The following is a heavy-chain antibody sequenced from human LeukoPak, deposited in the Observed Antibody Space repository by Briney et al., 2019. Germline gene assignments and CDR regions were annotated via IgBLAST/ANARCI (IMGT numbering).Heavy chain of an antibody. CDR3: AKGGTTVFDY. CDR1: GFTFSSYR. D-gene: IGHD4-11*01. J-gene: IGHJ4*02. V-gene: IGHV3-74*01. CDR2: INTDGSST. Sequence: PGGSLRLSCAASGFTFSSYRMHWLRQAPGKGLFWVSRINTDGSSTSYADSVKGRFTISRDNAKNTLYLQMNSLRAEDTAVYYCAKGGTTVFDYWGQGTLVTVSS.